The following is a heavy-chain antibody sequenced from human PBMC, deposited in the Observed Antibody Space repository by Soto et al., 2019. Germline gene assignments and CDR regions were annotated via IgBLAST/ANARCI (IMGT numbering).Heavy chain of an antibody. CDR3: AATLIAAVGTGHYYGMDV. J-gene: IGHJ6*02. CDR1: GFTFTNSA. D-gene: IGHD6-13*01. V-gene: IGHV1-58*01. Sequence: SVKVSCKASGFTFTNSAVQWVRQARGQRLEWMGWIVVGSGTTQYAQKFQERVTITRDMSTSTAYMDLSSLRSEDTAVYYCAATLIAAVGTGHYYGMDVWGQGTTVTV. CDR2: IVVGSGTT.